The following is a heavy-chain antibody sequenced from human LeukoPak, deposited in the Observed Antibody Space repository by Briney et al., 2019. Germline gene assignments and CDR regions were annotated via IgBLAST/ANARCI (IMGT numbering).Heavy chain of an antibody. V-gene: IGHV3-23*01. Sequence: PGGSLRLSCAASGFTFSSYAMSWVRQAPGKGLEWVSAISGSGGSTYYADSVKGRFTISRDNSKNTLYLQMNSLRAEDTAVYYCAKRRSVGYDILTGYYRYYFDYWGQRTLVTVSS. CDR1: GFTFSSYA. CDR3: AKRRSVGYDILTGYYRYYFDY. CDR2: ISGSGGST. J-gene: IGHJ4*02. D-gene: IGHD3-9*01.